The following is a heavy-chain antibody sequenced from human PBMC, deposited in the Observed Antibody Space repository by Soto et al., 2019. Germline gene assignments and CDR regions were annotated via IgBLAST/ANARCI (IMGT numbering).Heavy chain of an antibody. CDR3: AKEPTSGTLPYFDY. Sequence: GGSLRLSCAASGFTFSSYAMSWVRQAPGKGLEWVLAISGSGGDTYYADSVKGRFSISRDNSKNTVYLQMNSLRAEDTAVYYCAKEPTSGTLPYFDYWGQGALVTVSS. J-gene: IGHJ4*02. V-gene: IGHV3-23*01. CDR2: ISGSGGDT. D-gene: IGHD1-26*01. CDR1: GFTFSSYA.